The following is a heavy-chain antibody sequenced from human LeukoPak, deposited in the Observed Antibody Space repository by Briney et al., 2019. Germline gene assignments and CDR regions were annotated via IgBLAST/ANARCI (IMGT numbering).Heavy chain of an antibody. Sequence: SETLSLTCTVYGDSISGYYWSWIRQPPGRGLEWIGNVYYSGTTNYNPSLKSRVTISVDTSKNQFSLKLTSVTAADTAVYYCARGGSYGSRWGQGTLVTVSS. D-gene: IGHD5-18*01. J-gene: IGHJ4*02. V-gene: IGHV4-59*01. CDR2: VYYSGTT. CDR3: ARGGSYGSR. CDR1: GDSISGYY.